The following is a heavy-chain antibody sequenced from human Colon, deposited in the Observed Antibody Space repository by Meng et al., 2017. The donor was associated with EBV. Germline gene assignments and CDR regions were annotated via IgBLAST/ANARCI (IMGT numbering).Heavy chain of an antibody. V-gene: IGHV4-4*03. CDR2: IYHSGSN. J-gene: IGHJ4*02. D-gene: IGHD2-21*02. CDR3: ARVGAYCGGDCYHPR. Sequence: ESVAGLVRPRGTRYVTCTVLGGSLSSRNWWGWVRQPPGKGLEWLGEIYHSGSNNYNPSLKSRVTISVDEYKNQFSLRLSSVTAADTAVYYCARVGAYCGGDCYHPRWGQGTLVTVSS. CDR1: GGSLSSRNW.